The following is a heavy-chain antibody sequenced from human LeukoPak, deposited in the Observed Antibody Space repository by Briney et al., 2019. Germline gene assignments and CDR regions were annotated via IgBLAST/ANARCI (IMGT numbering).Heavy chain of an antibody. CDR3: ARGPPSSGNY. Sequence: SETLSLTCTVFGGSISSYYWSWIRQPPGKGLEWIGYIYYSGSTNYNPSLKSRVTISVDTSKNQFSLKLSSVTAADTAVYYCARGPPSSGNYWGQGTLVTVSS. J-gene: IGHJ4*02. V-gene: IGHV4-59*01. CDR2: IYYSGST. CDR1: GGSISSYY.